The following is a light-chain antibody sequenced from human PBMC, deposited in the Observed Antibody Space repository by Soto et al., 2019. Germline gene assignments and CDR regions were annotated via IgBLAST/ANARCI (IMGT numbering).Light chain of an antibody. CDR2: GAS. J-gene: IGKJ1*01. V-gene: IGKV3-20*01. Sequence: EVVLTQSPGTLSLSPGERAALSCRASQTVVSSYLAWYQQRPGQAPRLLIYGASSRATGIPDRFSGSGSGTDFTLTITRLEPEDFAVYYCQRFGSSQWTLGQGTKVEMK. CDR1: QTVVSSY. CDR3: QRFGSSQWT.